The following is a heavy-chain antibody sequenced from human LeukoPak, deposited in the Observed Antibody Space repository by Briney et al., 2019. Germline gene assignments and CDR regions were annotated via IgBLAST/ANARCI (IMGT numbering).Heavy chain of an antibody. J-gene: IGHJ4*02. CDR2: ISDGGAT. Sequence: PSETLSLTCNVSGGSISTYYWSWIRQPPGKGLEWIGYISDGGATSYNPSLKGRVTISVDSPKNRFSLRLTSLTAVDTALYYGARHGGTLDYFDYWGPGSLVTVSS. V-gene: IGHV4-59*08. CDR1: GGSISTYY. CDR3: ARHGGTLDYFDY. D-gene: IGHD1-26*01.